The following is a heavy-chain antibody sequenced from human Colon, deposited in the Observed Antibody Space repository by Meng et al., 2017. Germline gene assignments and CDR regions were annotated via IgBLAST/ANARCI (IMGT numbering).Heavy chain of an antibody. J-gene: IGHJ5*02. Sequence: QVQLQQWGAGLLMHSETLALTCAGYGGSFSGYYWSWIRQPPGKGLEWIGEINHSGSTNYNPSLKSRVTISVDTSKNQFSLKLSSVTAADTAVYYCARGRYSGYLPWGQGTLVTVSS. V-gene: IGHV4-34*01. CDR3: ARGRYSGYLP. CDR2: INHSGST. CDR1: GGSFSGYY. D-gene: IGHD5-12*01.